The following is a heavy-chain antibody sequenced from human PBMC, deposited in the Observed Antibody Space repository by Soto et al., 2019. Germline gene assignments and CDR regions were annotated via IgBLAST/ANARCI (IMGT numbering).Heavy chain of an antibody. J-gene: IGHJ5*02. CDR3: AKSYSYGDLNWFDP. CDR2: ISYDGSNK. CDR1: GFTFSSYG. V-gene: IGHV3-30*18. D-gene: IGHD4-17*01. Sequence: PGGSLRLSCAASGFTFSSYGMHWVRQAPGKGLEWVAVISYDGSNKYYADSVKGRFTISRDNSKNTLYLQMNSLRAEDTAVYYCAKSYSYGDLNWFDPWGQGTLVTVSS.